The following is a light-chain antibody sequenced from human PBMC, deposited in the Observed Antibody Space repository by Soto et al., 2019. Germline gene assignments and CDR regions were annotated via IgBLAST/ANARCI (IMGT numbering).Light chain of an antibody. Sequence: DIQMTQSPSTLSGSVGDRVTITCRASQTISSWLAWYQQKPGKAPKLLIYKASTLKSGVPSRFSGSGSGTEFTLTISSLQPDDFATYYCQQLYSFPLTFGGGTKVDI. CDR2: KAS. CDR1: QTISSW. J-gene: IGKJ4*01. V-gene: IGKV1-5*03. CDR3: QQLYSFPLT.